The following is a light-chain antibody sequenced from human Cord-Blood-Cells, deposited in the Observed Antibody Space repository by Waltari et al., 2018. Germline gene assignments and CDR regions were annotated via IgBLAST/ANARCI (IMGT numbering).Light chain of an antibody. Sequence: DIQMTQSPSSLSASVGDRVTITFQASQDISNYLNWYQQKPGKAPKLLIYDASNLETGVPSRFSGSGSGTDFTFTISSLQPEDIATYYCQQYDNLPSVGQGTKLEIK. CDR1: QDISNY. CDR2: DAS. CDR3: QQYDNLPS. J-gene: IGKJ2*03. V-gene: IGKV1-33*01.